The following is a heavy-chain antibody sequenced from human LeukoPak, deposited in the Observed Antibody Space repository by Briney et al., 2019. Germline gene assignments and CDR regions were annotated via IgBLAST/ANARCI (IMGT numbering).Heavy chain of an antibody. J-gene: IGHJ1*01. V-gene: IGHV4-4*07. Sequence: SETLSLTCTVSGGSISSYYWSWLRQPAGKGLEWIGPIYTSGSTNYNPSLKSRVTMSVDTSKNQFSLKLSSVTAADTAVYYCARGPIAAAGIYAEPEYFQHWGQGTLVTVSS. CDR2: IYTSGST. CDR3: ARGPIAAAGIYAEPEYFQH. D-gene: IGHD6-13*01. CDR1: GGSISSYY.